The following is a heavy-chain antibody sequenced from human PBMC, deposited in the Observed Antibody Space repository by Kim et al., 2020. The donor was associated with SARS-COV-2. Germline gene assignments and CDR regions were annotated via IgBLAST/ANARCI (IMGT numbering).Heavy chain of an antibody. D-gene: IGHD1-26*01. J-gene: IGHJ3*01. CDR3: ATSPLLAGL. CDR2: LYYSGST. Sequence: SETLSLTCTVSGGSITSSTYYWGWIRQPPGKGLQWIGSLYYSGSTYYNPSLKSRATISVDTSKNQFSLKLTSVTAADTAVYYCATSPLLAGLWGLGTMVTVSS. V-gene: IGHV4-39*01. CDR1: GGSITSSTYY.